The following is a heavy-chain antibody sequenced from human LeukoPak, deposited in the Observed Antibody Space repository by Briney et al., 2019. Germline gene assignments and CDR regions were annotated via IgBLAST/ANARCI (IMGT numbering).Heavy chain of an antibody. J-gene: IGHJ5*02. V-gene: IGHV3-43*01. CDR2: ISCDGGST. CDR3: AKDDNYIRFLS. CDR1: GFTFDDYT. D-gene: IGHD3-16*01. Sequence: GGSLRLSCAASGFTFDDYTMHWVRQAPGKGLEWVSLISCDGGSTYYADSVKGRFTISRDNSKNTLYLQMNSLRAEDTAVYYCAKDDNYIRFLSWGQGTLVTVSS.